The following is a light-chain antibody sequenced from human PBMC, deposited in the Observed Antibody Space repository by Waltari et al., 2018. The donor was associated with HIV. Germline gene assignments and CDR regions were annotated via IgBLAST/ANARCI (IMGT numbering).Light chain of an antibody. CDR2: EVR. CDR1: SSDVGAYKY. Sequence: QSALTQPASVSGSLGPSITISCTGSSSDVGAYKYVSWYQQHPGKAPKLIIYEVRDRPSGFSNRFSGSKSGNTASLTISGLRAEDEATYYCSSYTVTSTLIFGGGTDLTV. J-gene: IGLJ2*01. V-gene: IGLV2-14*01. CDR3: SSYTVTSTLI.